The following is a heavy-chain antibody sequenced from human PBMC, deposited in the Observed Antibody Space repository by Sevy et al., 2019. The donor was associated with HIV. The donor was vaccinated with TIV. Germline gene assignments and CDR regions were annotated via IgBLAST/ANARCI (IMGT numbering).Heavy chain of an antibody. V-gene: IGHV7-4-1*02. CDR3: ARGLGPFDY. Sequence: ASVKVSCKASGYNFRSYNMNWVRQAPGQGLEWMGWINTNTGNPTYVQGFTGRFVFSLDTSVSTAYLEISSLKAEDTAVYYCARGLGPFDYWGQGTRVTGSS. D-gene: IGHD3-16*01. J-gene: IGHJ4*02. CDR1: GYNFRSYN. CDR2: INTNTGNP.